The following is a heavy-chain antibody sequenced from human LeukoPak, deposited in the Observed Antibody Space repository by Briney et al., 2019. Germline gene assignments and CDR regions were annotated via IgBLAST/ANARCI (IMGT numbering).Heavy chain of an antibody. CDR3: ALTPLGYCSSTSCPEYFQH. Sequence: SVKVSCKASGGTFSSYAISWVRRAPGQGFEWMGGIIPIFGTANYAQKFQGRVTITTDESTSTAYMELSSLRSEDTAVYYCALTPLGYCSSTSCPEYFQHWGQGTLVTVSS. CDR1: GGTFSSYA. J-gene: IGHJ1*01. V-gene: IGHV1-69*05. D-gene: IGHD2-2*01. CDR2: IIPIFGTA.